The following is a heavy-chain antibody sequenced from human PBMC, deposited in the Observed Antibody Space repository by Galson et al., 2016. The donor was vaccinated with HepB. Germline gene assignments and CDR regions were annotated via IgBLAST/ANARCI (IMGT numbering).Heavy chain of an antibody. Sequence: SETLSLTCSVSGVSISSSGYFWGWIRQPPGKGLEWIGSIYYSGSTYYNPSLKSRVTISVDTSKNQFSLKLSSVTAADTAVYYCARLFAPYYCAMDVWGQGTTVTVSS. J-gene: IGHJ6*02. CDR1: GVSISSSGYF. CDR2: IYYSGST. CDR3: ARLFAPYYCAMDV. D-gene: IGHD3-16*01. V-gene: IGHV4-39*01.